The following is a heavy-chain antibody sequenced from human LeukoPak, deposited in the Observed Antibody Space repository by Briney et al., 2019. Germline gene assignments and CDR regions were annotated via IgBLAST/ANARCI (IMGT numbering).Heavy chain of an antibody. V-gene: IGHV5-51*01. CDR3: ARIEGYTFDY. D-gene: IGHD5-24*01. CDR2: IYPGDSES. J-gene: IGHJ4*02. CDR1: GYTFTSYW. Sequence: GESLKISCKGSGYTFTSYWIGWVRQMPGKGLEWMGIIYPGDSESKYNPSLQGQVTISADKSISTAYLQWSSLKASDTAIYYCARIEGYTFDYWGQGTLVIVSS.